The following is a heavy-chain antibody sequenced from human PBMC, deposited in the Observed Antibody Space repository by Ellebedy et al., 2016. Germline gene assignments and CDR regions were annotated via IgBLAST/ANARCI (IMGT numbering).Heavy chain of an antibody. Sequence: SGPTLVKPTQTLTLTCTCSGFSLSSSGMSVHWSRQPPGKALEWLARIDWDDDTFYRASLQTRLTLSKDTSKNQVVLTMTDMDPADTATYYCARMTIAAEGWDFWGQGALVTVSS. CDR3: ARMTIAAEGWDF. V-gene: IGHV2-70*04. J-gene: IGHJ4*02. CDR2: IDWDDDT. D-gene: IGHD6-25*01. CDR1: GFSLSSSGMS.